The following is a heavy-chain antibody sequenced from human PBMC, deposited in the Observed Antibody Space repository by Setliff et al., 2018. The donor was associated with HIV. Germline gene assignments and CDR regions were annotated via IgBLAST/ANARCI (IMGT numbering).Heavy chain of an antibody. CDR1: GDSISSDFY. J-gene: IGHJ5*02. Sequence: SETLSLTCTVSGDSISSDFYWGWIRQPPGKGLEWIGSIYHSGNTYYMPSLQSRVTISVDMSKNQFSLKLISLTAADTAKYFCARGVQAQVVLMSYVKGRFDPWGQGTQVTVSS. CDR2: IYHSGNT. D-gene: IGHD2-8*01. V-gene: IGHV4-38-2*02. CDR3: ARGVQAQVVLMSYVKGRFDP.